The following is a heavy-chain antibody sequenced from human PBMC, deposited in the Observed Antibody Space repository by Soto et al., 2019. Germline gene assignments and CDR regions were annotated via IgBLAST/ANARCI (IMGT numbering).Heavy chain of an antibody. CDR3: ARDQHYHASGSVDR. J-gene: IGHJ4*02. CDR2: IYYSGST. Sequence: GGSISSGGYYWIWIRQHPGKGLEWIGYIYYSGSTYYNPSLKSRVTISVDTSKNQFSLKLSSVTAADTAVYYCARDQHYHASGSVDRWGQGSLVTVSS. V-gene: IGHV4-31*02. D-gene: IGHD3-10*01. CDR1: GGSISSGGYY.